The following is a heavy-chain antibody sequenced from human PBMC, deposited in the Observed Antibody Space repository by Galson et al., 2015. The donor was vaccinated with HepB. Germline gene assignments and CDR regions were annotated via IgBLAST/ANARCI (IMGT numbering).Heavy chain of an antibody. V-gene: IGHV3-23*01. Sequence: SLRLSCAASGFTFSGYGMSWVRQAPGQGLEWVSTFSGSGNIFYADSVKGRFTISRDNSKNTLYLQMNSLRVDDTAVYFCARPLGGHLFDYWGQGTLSPSPQ. CDR2: FSGSGNI. CDR3: ARPLGGHLFDY. D-gene: IGHD3-3*02. J-gene: IGHJ4*02. CDR1: GFTFSGYG.